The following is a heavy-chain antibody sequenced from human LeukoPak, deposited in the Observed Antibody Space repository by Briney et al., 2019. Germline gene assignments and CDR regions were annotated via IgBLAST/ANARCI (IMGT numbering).Heavy chain of an antibody. CDR2: RNPGNGGT. CDR3: ARQTIPRYWNYFDY. J-gene: IGHJ4*02. CDR1: GYTFSSYA. V-gene: IGHV1-3*02. Sequence: ASVKVSCKASGYTFSSYAVHWVRQAPGQRLEWMGWRNPGNGGTKYSQELQGRFTISRDTSASTAYMELSSLRSEDMAVYYCARQTIPRYWNYFDYWGQGTLVTVSS. D-gene: IGHD2-8*02.